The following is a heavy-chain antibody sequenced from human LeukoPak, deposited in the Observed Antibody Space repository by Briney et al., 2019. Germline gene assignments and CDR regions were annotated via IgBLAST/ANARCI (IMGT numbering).Heavy chain of an antibody. CDR1: GGSISSYY. CDR3: ARESEDYYGMDV. V-gene: IGHV4-59*01. Sequence: SETLSLTCTVSGGSISSYYWSWIRQPPGKGLEWIGYIYYSGSTNYNPSLKSRVTISVDTSKNQFSLKLSSVTAADTAVCYCARESEDYYGMDVWGQGTTVTVSS. CDR2: IYYSGST. J-gene: IGHJ6*02.